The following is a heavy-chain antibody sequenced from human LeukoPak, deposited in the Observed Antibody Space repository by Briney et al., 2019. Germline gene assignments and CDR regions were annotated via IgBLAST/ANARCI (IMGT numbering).Heavy chain of an antibody. Sequence: SETLSLTRAVYGGSFNGYYWSWIRQPPGKGLEWIGEINHSGSTNYNPSLKSRVTISVDTSKNQFSLKLSSVTAADTAVYYCARLFEGTFDIWGQGTMVTVPS. CDR1: GGSFNGYY. J-gene: IGHJ3*02. D-gene: IGHD3-10*01. V-gene: IGHV4-34*01. CDR3: ARLFEGTFDI. CDR2: INHSGST.